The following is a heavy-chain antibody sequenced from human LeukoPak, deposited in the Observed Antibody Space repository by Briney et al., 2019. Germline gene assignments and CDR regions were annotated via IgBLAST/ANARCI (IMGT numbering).Heavy chain of an antibody. J-gene: IGHJ4*02. CDR2: IYYSGST. V-gene: IGHV4-31*03. CDR3: ARVVAAAAVTDY. CDR1: GGSISSGGYY. Sequence: SETLSLTCTVSGGSISSGGYYWSWIRQHPGKGLEWIGYIYYSGSTYYNPSLKSRVTISIDTSKNQFSLKLRSVTAADTAVYYCARVVAAAAVTDYWGQGTLVTVSS. D-gene: IGHD6-13*01.